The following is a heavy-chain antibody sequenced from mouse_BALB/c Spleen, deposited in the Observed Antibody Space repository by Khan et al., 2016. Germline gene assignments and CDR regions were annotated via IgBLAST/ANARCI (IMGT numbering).Heavy chain of an antibody. V-gene: IGHV9-1*02. CDR1: GYTFTNSG. CDR3: ARGAMVTTGWYFDV. CDR2: INTYTGEP. D-gene: IGHD2-2*01. J-gene: IGHJ1*01. Sequence: QIQLVQSGPELKKPGETVKISCKASGYTFTNSGMNWVKQAPGKGLKWVGWINTYTGEPTYADDFKGRFAFSLDTSASTAYLQINNLKNEDMTTXFCARGAMVTTGWYFDVWGAGTTVTVSS.